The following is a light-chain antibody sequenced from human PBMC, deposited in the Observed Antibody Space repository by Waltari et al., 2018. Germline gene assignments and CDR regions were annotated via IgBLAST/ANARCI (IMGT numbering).Light chain of an antibody. CDR1: QSVSSY. Sequence: EIVLIHSPATLSLSPGERATLSCRASQSVSSYLAWYQQNPGQAPRLLIYDASNRATGIPARFSGSGSGTDFTLTISSLEPEDFAVYYCQQRSNWLTFGGGTKVEIK. CDR3: QQRSNWLT. V-gene: IGKV3-11*01. CDR2: DAS. J-gene: IGKJ4*01.